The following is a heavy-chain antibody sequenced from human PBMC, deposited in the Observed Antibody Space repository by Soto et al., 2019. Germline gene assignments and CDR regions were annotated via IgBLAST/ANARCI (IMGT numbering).Heavy chain of an antibody. Sequence: SVKVSCKASGGTFSSYAISWVRQAPGQGLEWMGGIIPIFGTANYAQKFQGRVTITADESTSTAYMELSSLRSEDTAVYYCARVLIAVAGSYYYYYGMDVWGQGTTVTVSS. J-gene: IGHJ6*02. CDR3: ARVLIAVAGSYYYYYGMDV. V-gene: IGHV1-69*13. CDR1: GGTFSSYA. D-gene: IGHD6-19*01. CDR2: IIPIFGTA.